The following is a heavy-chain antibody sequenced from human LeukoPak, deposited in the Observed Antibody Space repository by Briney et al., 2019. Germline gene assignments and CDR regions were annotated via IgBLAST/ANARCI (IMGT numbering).Heavy chain of an antibody. V-gene: IGHV4-39*01. J-gene: IGHJ4*02. Sequence: SETLSLTCTVSGGSISSSAYYWGWIRQPPGKGLEWIGSIYYSGSAYYNSSLKSRVTMSVDTSKNQFSLKLRSVTAADTAVYYCARRNYYGSGSYDYWGQGTLVTVSS. CDR1: GGSISSSAYY. CDR2: IYYSGSA. D-gene: IGHD3-10*01. CDR3: ARRNYYGSGSYDY.